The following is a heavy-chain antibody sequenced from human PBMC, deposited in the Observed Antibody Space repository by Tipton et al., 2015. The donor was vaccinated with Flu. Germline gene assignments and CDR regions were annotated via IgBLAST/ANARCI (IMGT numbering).Heavy chain of an antibody. D-gene: IGHD6-6*01. V-gene: IGHV3-23*01. CDR3: AKKSDRAARLPFDS. CDR1: GFFFSGHV. CDR2: IEGSGGFRT. J-gene: IGHJ5*01. Sequence: SLRLSCETSGFFFSGHVMAWVRQAPGKGLEWVSAIEGSGGFRTFYADSVRGRFTISRDNSRGTVYLQLDSLRVEDTAMYYCAKKSDRAARLPFDSWGQGTQVTVS.